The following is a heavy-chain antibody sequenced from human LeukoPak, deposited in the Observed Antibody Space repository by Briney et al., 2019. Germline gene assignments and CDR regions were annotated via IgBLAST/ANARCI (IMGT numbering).Heavy chain of an antibody. CDR2: ISGSGVST. CDR1: GFTFSRYA. D-gene: IGHD2-15*01. J-gene: IGHJ4*02. V-gene: IGHV3-23*01. Sequence: GGSLRLSCAASGFTFSRYAMSWVRRAPGKGLEWVSAISGSGVSTYYADSVKGRFTISRDNSKNILYLQMNSLRVEDTAVYYCTEASAARCIGVFCYPFDHWGQGTLVTVSS. CDR3: TEASAARCIGVFCYPFDH.